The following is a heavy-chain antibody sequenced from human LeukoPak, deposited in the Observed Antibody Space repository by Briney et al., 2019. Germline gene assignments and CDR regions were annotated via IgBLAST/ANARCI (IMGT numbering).Heavy chain of an antibody. J-gene: IGHJ6*02. CDR1: GFTFDDYA. CDR2: ISWNSGSI. CDR3: ARPNYGDSDTYYSFGMDV. D-gene: IGHD4-17*01. Sequence: GGSLRLSCAASGFTFDDYAMHWVRQAPGKGLEWVPGISWNSGSIGYADSVKGRFTISRDNAKTSLYLQMNSLRAEDTAVYYCARPNYGDSDTYYSFGMDVWGQGTTVTVSS. V-gene: IGHV3-9*01.